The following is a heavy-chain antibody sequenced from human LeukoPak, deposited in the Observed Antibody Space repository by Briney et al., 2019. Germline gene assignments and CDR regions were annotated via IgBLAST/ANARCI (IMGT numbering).Heavy chain of an antibody. CDR2: IYCSGGT. CDR3: ARYKFGYYGSESNTQDEFDY. D-gene: IGHD3-10*01. J-gene: IGHJ4*02. CDR1: DGSISSYY. Sequence: SETLSLTCTVSDGSISSYYWSWIRQPPGKGLEWIGYIYCSGGTNYNPSLKSRVTISVDTSKNQFSLKLSSVTAADTAVYYCARYKFGYYGSESNTQDEFDYWGQGTLVTVSS. V-gene: IGHV4-59*08.